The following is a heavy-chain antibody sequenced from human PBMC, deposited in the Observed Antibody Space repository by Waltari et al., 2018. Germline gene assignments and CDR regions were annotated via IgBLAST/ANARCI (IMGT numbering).Heavy chain of an antibody. CDR1: GGSISSSSYY. D-gene: IGHD5-12*01. CDR3: ARLYSGYDFQGDY. V-gene: IGHV4-39*01. Sequence: QLQLQESGPGLVKPSETLSLTCTVSGGSISSSSYYWGWIRQPPGKGLEWIGIIYYSGSPYYNPSLKSRVTISVDTSKNQFSLKLSSVTAADTAVYYCARLYSGYDFQGDYWGQGTLVTVSS. J-gene: IGHJ4*02. CDR2: IYYSGSP.